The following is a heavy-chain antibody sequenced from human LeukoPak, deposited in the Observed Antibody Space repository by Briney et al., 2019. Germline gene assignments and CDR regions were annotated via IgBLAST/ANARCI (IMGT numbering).Heavy chain of an antibody. J-gene: IGHJ6*02. V-gene: IGHV1-46*01. CDR2: INPSGGST. D-gene: IGHD2-2*02. Sequence: GASVKVSCKASGYTFTSYYMHWVRQAPGQGLEWMGIINPSGGSTSYAQKFQGRVTMTRGTSTSTVYMELSSLRSEDTAVYYCARGHCSSTSCYTVGILADVWGQGTTVTVSS. CDR3: ARGHCSSTSCYTVGILADV. CDR1: GYTFTSYY.